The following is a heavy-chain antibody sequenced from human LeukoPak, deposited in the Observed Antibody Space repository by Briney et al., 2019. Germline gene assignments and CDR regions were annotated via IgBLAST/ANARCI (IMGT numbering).Heavy chain of an antibody. Sequence: GGSLRLSCAASRFTFSSYWMSWVRQAPGKGLEWVANIKQDGSEKYYVDSVKGRFTISRDNAKNTLYLQMNSLRAEDTALYYCAKANMARGVIDYWGQGTLVTVSS. V-gene: IGHV3-7*03. D-gene: IGHD3-10*01. CDR1: RFTFSSYW. CDR3: AKANMARGVIDY. J-gene: IGHJ4*02. CDR2: IKQDGSEK.